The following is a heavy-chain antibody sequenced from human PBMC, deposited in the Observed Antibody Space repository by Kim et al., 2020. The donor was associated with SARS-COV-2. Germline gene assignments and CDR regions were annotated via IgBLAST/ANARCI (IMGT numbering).Heavy chain of an antibody. J-gene: IGHJ5*02. CDR1: GFTFSSYG. D-gene: IGHD2-2*01. CDR2: ISYDGSNK. CDR3: ARDWDSRTTANNNWFDP. V-gene: IGHV3-33*05. Sequence: GGSLRLSCAASGFTFSSYGMHWVRQAPGKGLEWVAVISYDGSNKYYADSVKGRFTISRDNSKNTLYLQMNSLRAEDTAVYYCARDWDSRTTANNNWFDPWGQGTLVTVSS.